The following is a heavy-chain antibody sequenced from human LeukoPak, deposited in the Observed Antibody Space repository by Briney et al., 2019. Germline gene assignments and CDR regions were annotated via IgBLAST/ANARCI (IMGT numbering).Heavy chain of an antibody. D-gene: IGHD3-10*01. Sequence: SETLSLTCTVSGYSISSGYDWGWIRQAPGKRLEWLGSTSQSGSTYDNPSLKSRVTLSVDTSKNQIYLTLTSVTAADAAVYFCASAVYFGDLTVFDTWGQGTVVTVSS. J-gene: IGHJ4*02. V-gene: IGHV4-38-2*02. CDR1: GYSISSGYD. CDR3: ASAVYFGDLTVFDT. CDR2: TSQSGST.